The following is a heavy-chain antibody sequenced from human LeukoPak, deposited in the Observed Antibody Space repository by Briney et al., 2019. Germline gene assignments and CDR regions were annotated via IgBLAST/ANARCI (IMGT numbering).Heavy chain of an antibody. CDR1: GGSISRYY. V-gene: IGHV4-59*01. J-gene: IGHJ5*02. CDR3: ARLHSSRAEEFDP. CDR2: IYYTGIT. Sequence: PSETLSLTCTVSGGSISRYYWSCIRQSPGKGLEGIGYIYYTGITAYNPSLGSRVTISVDRSNNQFSLRLTSVTAADTAVYYCARLHSSRAEEFDPWGQGTLVTVSS.